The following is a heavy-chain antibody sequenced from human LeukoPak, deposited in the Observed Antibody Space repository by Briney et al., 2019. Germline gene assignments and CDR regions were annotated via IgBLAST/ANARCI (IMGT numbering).Heavy chain of an antibody. CDR1: GFTFSDYA. CDR3: TKRGPGPVAGSYDF. Sequence: PGGSLRLSCVGSGFTFSDYAMNWVRQTPGKGLEWISSLGARGDIFYADSVQGRFTISRDNSNNAAHLQMNSLRSEDTAIYYCTKRGPGPVAGSYDFWGQGTLVTVSS. J-gene: IGHJ4*02. D-gene: IGHD6-19*01. CDR2: LGARGDI. V-gene: IGHV3-23*01.